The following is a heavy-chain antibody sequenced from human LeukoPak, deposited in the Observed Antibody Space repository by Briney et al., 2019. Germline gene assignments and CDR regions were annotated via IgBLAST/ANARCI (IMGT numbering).Heavy chain of an antibody. D-gene: IGHD6-13*01. Sequence: GGSLRLSCAASGFSFSNYGMHWVRQAPGKGLEWVAVTSSDGINNYYTDSVKGRFTISRDNSKNTLYLQMNSLRAEDTAVYYCAKYSYSSTWYVIHFWGQGTLVTVSS. J-gene: IGHJ4*02. CDR2: TSSDGINN. CDR3: AKYSYSSTWYVIHF. V-gene: IGHV3-30*18. CDR1: GFSFSNYG.